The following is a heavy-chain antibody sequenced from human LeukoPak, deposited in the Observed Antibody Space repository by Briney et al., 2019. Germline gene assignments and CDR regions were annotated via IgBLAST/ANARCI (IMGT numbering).Heavy chain of an antibody. CDR1: GYTFTSYY. J-gene: IGHJ4*02. V-gene: IGHV1-46*01. D-gene: IGHD4-23*01. CDR2: INPRGGST. CDR3: GRVGITAATADY. Sequence: ASVKVSCKASGYTFTSYYMHWMRQAPGQGPEWMGIINPRGGSTDYAQKFQGRVTMTSDTSTTTVYMELHSLRSEDTSVYFCGRVGITAATADYWGQGTLVTVSS.